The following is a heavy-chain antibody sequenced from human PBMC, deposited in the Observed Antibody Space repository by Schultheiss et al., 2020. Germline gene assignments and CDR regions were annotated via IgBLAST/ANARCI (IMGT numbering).Heavy chain of an antibody. Sequence: SETLSLTCTVSGGSISSGSYYWSWIRQPPGKGLEWIGYIYYSGSTNYNPSLKSRVTISVDTSKNQFSLKLSSVTAADTAVYYCARGGFIVAPQGYYFDYWGQGTLVTVSS. CDR2: IYYSGST. D-gene: IGHD5-12*01. V-gene: IGHV4-61*01. J-gene: IGHJ4*02. CDR1: GGSISSGSYY. CDR3: ARGGFIVAPQGYYFDY.